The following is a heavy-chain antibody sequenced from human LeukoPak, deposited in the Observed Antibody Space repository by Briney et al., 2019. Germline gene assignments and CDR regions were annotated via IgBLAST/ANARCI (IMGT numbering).Heavy chain of an antibody. Sequence: GGSLRLSCAASKFTFSSYNMNWVRQPPGKGLEWVSFITTSSSTIYYADSVKGRFTISRDNDKNSLYLQMNSLRAEDTAVYYCARDSGYPRAHGFDIWGQGTMGTVSS. CDR2: ITTSSSTI. CDR3: ARDSGYPRAHGFDI. D-gene: IGHD3-22*01. J-gene: IGHJ3*02. CDR1: KFTFSSYN. V-gene: IGHV3-48*01.